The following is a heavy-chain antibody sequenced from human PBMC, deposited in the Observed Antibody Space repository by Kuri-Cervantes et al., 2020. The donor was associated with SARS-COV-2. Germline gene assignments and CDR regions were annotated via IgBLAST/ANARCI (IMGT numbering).Heavy chain of an antibody. CDR1: GFTFSDYY. CDR3: ARDGVGATPSFDY. CDR2: ISSSGSTI. V-gene: IGHV3-11*04. J-gene: IGHJ4*02. D-gene: IGHD1-26*01. Sequence: GESLKISCAASGFTFSDYYMSWIRQAPGKGLEWVSYISSSGSTIYYADSVRGRFTISRDNAKNSLYLQMNSLRAEDTAVYYCARDGVGATPSFDYWGQGTLVTVSS.